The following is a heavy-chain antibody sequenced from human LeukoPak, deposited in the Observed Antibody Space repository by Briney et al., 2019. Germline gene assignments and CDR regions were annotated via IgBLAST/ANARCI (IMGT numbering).Heavy chain of an antibody. CDR2: IYYSGST. V-gene: IGHV4-39*07. CDR1: GGSISSSSYY. Sequence: PSETLSLTCTVSGGSISSSSYYWGWIRQPPGKGLEWIGSIYYSGSTYYNPSLKSRVTISVDTSKNQFSLKLSSVTAADTAVYYCARVLGYDFWSGYYTPYYFDYWGQGTLVTVSS. J-gene: IGHJ4*02. D-gene: IGHD3-3*01. CDR3: ARVLGYDFWSGYYTPYYFDY.